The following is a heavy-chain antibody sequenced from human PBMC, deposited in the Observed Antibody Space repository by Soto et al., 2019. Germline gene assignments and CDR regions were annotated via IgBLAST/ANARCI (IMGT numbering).Heavy chain of an antibody. V-gene: IGHV4-61*01. J-gene: IGHJ6*02. Sequence: SETLSLTCTVSGGSVSGGNYFWSWIRQPPGKGLEWIGYIHSRVSTNYNPSLKSRVTISVDTSRTQFSLKLTSVTAADTAVHYCAILTTPPAVTTAFRGGYGLDVWGQGTPVTVSS. CDR1: GGSVSGGNYF. CDR3: AILTTPPAVTTAFRGGYGLDV. D-gene: IGHD4-17*01. CDR2: IHSRVST.